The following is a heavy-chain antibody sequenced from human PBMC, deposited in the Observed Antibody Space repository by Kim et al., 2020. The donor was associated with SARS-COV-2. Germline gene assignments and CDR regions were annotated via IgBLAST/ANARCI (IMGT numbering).Heavy chain of an antibody. J-gene: IGHJ4*02. D-gene: IGHD3-10*01. V-gene: IGHV3-13*05. CDR3: ARGNYYGSGSYDSGLAFEY. Sequence: GGSLRLSCAASGFTFSSYDMHWVRQATGKGLEWVSAIGTAGDPYYPGSVKGRFTISRENAKNSLYLQMNSLRAGDTAVYYCARGNYYGSGSYDSGLAFEYWGQVTLVTVSS. CDR1: GFTFSSYD. CDR2: IGTAGDP.